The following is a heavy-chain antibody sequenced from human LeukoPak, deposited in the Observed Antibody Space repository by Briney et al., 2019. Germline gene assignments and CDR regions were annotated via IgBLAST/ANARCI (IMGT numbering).Heavy chain of an antibody. CDR3: ARDFTPRRRGGDCSDY. CDR2: ISSSSSYI. CDR1: GFTFSSYS. V-gene: IGHV3-21*01. D-gene: IGHD2-21*01. Sequence: PGGSLRLSCAASGFTFSSYSMNWVRQAPGKGLEWVSSISSSSSYIYYADSVKGRFTISRDNAKNSLYLQMNSLRAEDTAVYYCARDFTPRRRGGDCSDYWGRGTLVTVSS. J-gene: IGHJ4*02.